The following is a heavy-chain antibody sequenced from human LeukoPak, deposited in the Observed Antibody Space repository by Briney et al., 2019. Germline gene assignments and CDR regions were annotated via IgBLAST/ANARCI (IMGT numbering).Heavy chain of an antibody. V-gene: IGHV4-39*01. CDR2: IYYSGST. J-gene: IGHJ4*02. CDR1: GGSISSSSYY. CDR3: ARRSGSYYATHFDY. D-gene: IGHD1-26*01. Sequence: PPETLSLTCTVSGGSISSSSYYWGWIRQPPGKGLEWIGSIYYSGSTYYNPSLKSRVTISVDTSKNQFSLKLSSVTAADTAVYYCARRSGSYYATHFDYWGQGTLVTVSS.